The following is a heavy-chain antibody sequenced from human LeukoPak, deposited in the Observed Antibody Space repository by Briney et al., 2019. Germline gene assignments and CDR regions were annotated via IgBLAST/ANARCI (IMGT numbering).Heavy chain of an antibody. Sequence: PSETLSLTCTVSGGPISSYYWSWIRQPPGKGLEWIGYIYYSGSTNYNPSLKSRVTISVDTSKNQFSLKLSSVTAADTAVYYCARDGVDTAMAHYYYGMDVWGQGTTVTVSS. D-gene: IGHD5-18*01. CDR2: IYYSGST. V-gene: IGHV4-59*01. CDR1: GGPISSYY. CDR3: ARDGVDTAMAHYYYGMDV. J-gene: IGHJ6*02.